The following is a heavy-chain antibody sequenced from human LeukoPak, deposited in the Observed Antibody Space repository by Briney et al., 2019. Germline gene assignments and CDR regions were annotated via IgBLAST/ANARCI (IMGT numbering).Heavy chain of an antibody. D-gene: IGHD3-10*01. CDR3: ATFDRMVLTLDY. CDR1: GYTLTELS. J-gene: IGHJ4*02. V-gene: IGHV1-24*01. CDR2: FDPEDGET. Sequence: ASVKVSCKVSGYTLTELSMHWVRQAPGKGLEWMGGFDPEDGETIYAQKFQGRVTMTEDTSIDTAYMELSSLRSEDTAVYYCATFDRMVLTLDYWGQGTLVTVSS.